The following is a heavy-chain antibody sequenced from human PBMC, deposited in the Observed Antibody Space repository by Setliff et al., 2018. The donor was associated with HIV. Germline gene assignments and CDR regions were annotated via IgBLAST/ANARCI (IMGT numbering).Heavy chain of an antibody. V-gene: IGHV4-39*07. CDR3: ARVVSEATVTTLYYFDY. Sequence: PSETLSLTCTVSGGSISSSSYYWGWIRQPPGKGLEWIGSIYYSGSTYYNPSLKSRVTISVDTSKNQFSLKLSSVTAADTAVYYCARVVSEATVTTLYYFDYWGQGTLVTVS. CDR1: GGSISSSSYY. CDR2: IYYSGST. D-gene: IGHD4-17*01. J-gene: IGHJ4*02.